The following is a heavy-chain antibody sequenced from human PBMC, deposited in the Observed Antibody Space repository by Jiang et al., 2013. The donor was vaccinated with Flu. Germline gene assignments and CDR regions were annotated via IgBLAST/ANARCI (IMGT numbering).Heavy chain of an antibody. CDR1: GDSVSSTSSA. J-gene: IGHJ4*02. Sequence: SQTLSLTCAISGDSVSSTSSAWNWIRQSPSRGLEWLGRTYYRSKWYYDYAVSVTSRITINPDTSKNQFSLQLDSVTADDTAVYFCARDRGRGERWQTTYYFDYWGQG. D-gene: IGHD3-10*01. CDR2: TYYRSKWYY. V-gene: IGHV6-1*01. CDR3: ARDRGRGERWQTTYYFDY.